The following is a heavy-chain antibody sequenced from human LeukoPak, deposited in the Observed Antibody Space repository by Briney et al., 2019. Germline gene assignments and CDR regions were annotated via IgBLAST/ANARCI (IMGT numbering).Heavy chain of an antibody. Sequence: GGSLRLSCAASGFTFGDTWMNWARQVPRQGLEWVANIKQDGSEKFYVASVKGRFTISRDNGKSSLYLQMNSLRAEDTALYYCATSYDMGWLIGYWGQGTLVTVSS. CDR2: IKQDGSEK. CDR1: GFTFGDTW. J-gene: IGHJ4*02. CDR3: ATSYDMGWLIGY. D-gene: IGHD3/OR15-3a*01. V-gene: IGHV3-7*03.